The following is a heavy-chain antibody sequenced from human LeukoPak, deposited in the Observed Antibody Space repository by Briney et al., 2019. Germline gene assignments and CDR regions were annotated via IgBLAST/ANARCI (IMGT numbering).Heavy chain of an antibody. CDR1: GFTVSSNY. CDR3: AGLHLTYSGGWYWVDY. D-gene: IGHD6-19*01. V-gene: IGHV3-66*04. CDR2: IYSDGST. J-gene: IGHJ4*02. Sequence: GRSLRLSCAASGFTVSSNYMNWVRQAPGEGLEWVSVIYSDGSTYYADSVKGRFTISRDNSKNTLYLQMNSLRAEDTAVYYCAGLHLTYSGGWYWVDYWGQGTLVTVSS.